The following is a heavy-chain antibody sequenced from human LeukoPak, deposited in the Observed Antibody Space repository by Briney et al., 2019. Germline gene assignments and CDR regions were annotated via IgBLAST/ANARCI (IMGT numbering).Heavy chain of an antibody. CDR1: GFTFSSYE. CDR2: ISSSGSTI. J-gene: IGHJ6*04. V-gene: IGHV3-48*03. CDR3: AELGITMIGGV. Sequence: GGSLRLSCAASGFTFSSYEMNWVRQAPGKGLEWVSYISSSGSTIYYADSVKGRFTISRDNAKNSLYLQMNCLRAEGTAVYYCAELGITMIGGVWGKGTTVTISS. D-gene: IGHD3-10*02.